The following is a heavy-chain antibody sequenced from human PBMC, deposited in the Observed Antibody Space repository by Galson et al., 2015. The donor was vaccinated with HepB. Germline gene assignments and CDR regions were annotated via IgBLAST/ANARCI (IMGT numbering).Heavy chain of an antibody. CDR1: GFTFSNYG. D-gene: IGHD6-19*01. V-gene: IGHV3-30*12. J-gene: IGHJ4*02. CDR3: SKAPFESSSGWYSGPFDH. Sequence: SLRLSCAASGFTFSNYGIHWVRQAPGKGLEWVAVMLYDGSDKYNADSVKGRFTISRDNSKNMLFLQMNSLRAEDTAVYYCSKAPFESSSGWYSGPFDHWGQGALVTVSS. CDR2: MLYDGSDK.